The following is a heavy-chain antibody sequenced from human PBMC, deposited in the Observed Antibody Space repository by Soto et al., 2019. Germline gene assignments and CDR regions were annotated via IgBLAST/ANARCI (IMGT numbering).Heavy chain of an antibody. J-gene: IGHJ5*02. CDR1: GYTFTTYG. D-gene: IGHD3-10*01. Sequence: QVQLVQSGAEVKKPGASVKVSCKASGYTFTTYGISWVRQAPGQGLEWMGWISASNSNTNYAQKLQGRVTMTTDTPTSTAYMELRGRRSDATAVYYGARREYYGSGRVASWGQGTLVTVSS. CDR2: ISASNSNT. V-gene: IGHV1-18*01. CDR3: ARREYYGSGRVAS.